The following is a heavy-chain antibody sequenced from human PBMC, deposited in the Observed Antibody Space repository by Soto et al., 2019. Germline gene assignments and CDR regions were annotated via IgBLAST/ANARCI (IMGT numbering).Heavy chain of an antibody. J-gene: IGHJ5*02. Sequence: SETLSLTCAVYGGSFSGYYWSWIRQPPGKGLECIGEINHSGITNYNPSLKSRVTISVDTSKNQFSLTLSSATAADTAVYYCASLHIAAAGTGVGRRDNWFDPWGQGTLVTVSS. CDR3: ASLHIAAAGTGVGRRDNWFDP. CDR2: INHSGIT. CDR1: GGSFSGYY. D-gene: IGHD6-13*01. V-gene: IGHV4-34*01.